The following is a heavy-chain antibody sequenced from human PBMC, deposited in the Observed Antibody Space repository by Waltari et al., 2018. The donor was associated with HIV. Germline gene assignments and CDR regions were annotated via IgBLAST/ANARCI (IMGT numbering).Heavy chain of an antibody. CDR1: GGSINSPNYF. D-gene: IGHD7-27*01. Sequence: QLQLQESGPGLVKPSETLSLTCTVSGGSINSPNYFWVWVRQPPGKGLEWIGSVYYSGSTYYNPSLKSRVSISGDTSNNHFCLSLHSVTAADTAVYYCAIQTADHFDYWGQGTLVTVSS. CDR2: VYYSGST. V-gene: IGHV4-39*02. J-gene: IGHJ4*02. CDR3: AIQTADHFDY.